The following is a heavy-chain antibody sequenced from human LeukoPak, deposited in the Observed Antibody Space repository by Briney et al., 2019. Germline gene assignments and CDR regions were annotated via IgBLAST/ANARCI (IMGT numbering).Heavy chain of an antibody. J-gene: IGHJ3*02. CDR2: FDPEDGET. V-gene: IGHV1-24*01. CDR1: GYTLTELS. CDR3: ARGPLYYYDSSGSDDAFDI. D-gene: IGHD3-22*01. Sequence: ASVKVSCKVSGYTLTELSMHWVRQAPGKGLEWMGGFDPEDGETIYAQKFQGRVTMTEDTSTDTAYMELSSLRSEDTAVYYCARGPLYYYDSSGSDDAFDIWGQGTMVTVSS.